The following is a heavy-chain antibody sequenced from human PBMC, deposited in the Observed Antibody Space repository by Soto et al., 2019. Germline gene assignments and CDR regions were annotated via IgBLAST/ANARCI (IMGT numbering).Heavy chain of an antibody. CDR1: GFTFSSYG. D-gene: IGHD2-2*01. V-gene: IGHV3-30*18. J-gene: IGHJ5*02. Sequence: PGGSLRLSCAASGFTFSSYGMHWVRQAPGKGLEWVAVISYDGSNKYYADSVKGRFTISRDNSKNTLYLQMNSLRAEDTAVYYCAKDGGPYQLLPSNWFDPWGQGTLVTVSS. CDR2: ISYDGSNK. CDR3: AKDGGPYQLLPSNWFDP.